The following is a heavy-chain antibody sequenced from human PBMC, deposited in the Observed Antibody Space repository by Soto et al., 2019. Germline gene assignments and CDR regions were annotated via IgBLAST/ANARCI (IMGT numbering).Heavy chain of an antibody. J-gene: IGHJ4*02. Sequence: ASVKVSCKASGYTFTSYAMHWLRQAPGQRLEWMGWINAGNGNTKYSQKFQGRVTITRDTSASTAYVELSSLRSEDTAVYYCARGPRIVGATTVPFDYWGQGTLVTVSS. D-gene: IGHD1-26*01. CDR2: INAGNGNT. CDR1: GYTFTSYA. V-gene: IGHV1-3*01. CDR3: ARGPRIVGATTVPFDY.